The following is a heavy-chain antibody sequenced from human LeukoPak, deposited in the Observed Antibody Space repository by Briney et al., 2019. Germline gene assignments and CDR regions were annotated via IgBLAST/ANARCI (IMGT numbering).Heavy chain of an antibody. J-gene: IGHJ4*02. D-gene: IGHD1-26*01. CDR2: ITSSSTYI. Sequence: GGSLRLSCAASGFSFSSHSMIRVRQAPGEGLECGSIITSSSTYIDYADPVRGRFTISRDDAKNSLFLQMNSLRAEDTALYYCARGSGSSAWLIDYWGQGALVTVSS. CDR3: ARGSGSSAWLIDY. CDR1: GFSFSSHS. V-gene: IGHV3-21*01.